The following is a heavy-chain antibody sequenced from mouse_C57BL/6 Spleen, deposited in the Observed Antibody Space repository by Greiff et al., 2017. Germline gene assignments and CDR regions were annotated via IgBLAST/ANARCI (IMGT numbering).Heavy chain of an antibody. J-gene: IGHJ1*03. CDR1: GYTFTSYW. Sequence: VQLQQPGAELVKPGASVKMSCKASGYTFTSYWITWVKQRPGQGLEWIGDIYPGSGSTNYNEKFKSKATLTVDTSSSTAYMPLSSLTSEDSAVYYSASDYGSRSYWYFDVWGTGTTVTVSS. D-gene: IGHD1-1*01. CDR3: ASDYGSRSYWYFDV. CDR2: IYPGSGST. V-gene: IGHV1-55*01.